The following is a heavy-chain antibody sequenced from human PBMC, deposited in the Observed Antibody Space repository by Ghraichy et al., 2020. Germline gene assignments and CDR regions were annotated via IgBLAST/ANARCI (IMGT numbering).Heavy chain of an antibody. Sequence: ASVKVSCQASGYTFTKYAINWVRQAPGQGLEWMGYITTNTENSTYAQGFRGRFVFSLDTSVSTAYLQIADLKADDSSIYYCVRESPGDGLGSYPDYWGQGTLVTVSS. CDR2: ITTNTENS. D-gene: IGHD3-10*01. CDR3: VRESPGDGLGSYPDY. CDR1: GYTFTKYA. V-gene: IGHV7-4-1*01. J-gene: IGHJ4*02.